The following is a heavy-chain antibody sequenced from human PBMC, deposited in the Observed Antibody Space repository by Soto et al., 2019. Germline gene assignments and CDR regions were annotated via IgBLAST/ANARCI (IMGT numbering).Heavy chain of an antibody. CDR2: XYXDNDK. CDR3: XXXXXXXXXXXXXSXXXYYGMDV. V-gene: IGHV2-5*02. Sequence: QITLKESGPTLVKPTQTLTLTCTFSGFSLSTGGVGVGXXRQXPGEALEWLALXYXDNDKRYSPSLKSRLTITKDASKNQXXXTXXXXXXXXXXXXXXXXXXXXXXXXXXXSXXXYYGMDVWGQGTTVTVSS. CDR1: GFSLSTGGVG. J-gene: IGHJ6*02.